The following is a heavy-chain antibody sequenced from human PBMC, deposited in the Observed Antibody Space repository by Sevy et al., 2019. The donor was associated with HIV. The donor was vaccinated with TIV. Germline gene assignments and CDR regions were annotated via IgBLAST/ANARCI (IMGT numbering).Heavy chain of an antibody. J-gene: IGHJ4*03. CDR1: GFTFKNAW. D-gene: IGHD3-3*01. Sequence: GGSLRLSCLASGFTFKNAWMSWVRQTPGKGLEWVGRIKSKTDGATRDFAAVVKGRFAITRDDSKNTVSLQMDNLRTEDTAIYYCTAGVGTADFDYWGHGILVTVSS. CDR2: IKSKTDGATR. CDR3: TAGVGTADFDY. V-gene: IGHV3-15*01.